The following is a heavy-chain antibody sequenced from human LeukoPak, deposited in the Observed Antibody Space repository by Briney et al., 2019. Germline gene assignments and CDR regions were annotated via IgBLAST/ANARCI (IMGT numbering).Heavy chain of an antibody. CDR1: GFTFSRYA. J-gene: IGHJ4*02. D-gene: IGHD1-26*01. Sequence: GGSLRLSCAASGFTFSRYAMGWVRQAPGKGLEGVSAISCSGGSTYYAASVKGLFIISIDNYKHTLYLQMNSLRADDTAVYYCAKDRHKWVLPQMLIDYWGQGTLVTVSS. CDR2: ISCSGGST. CDR3: AKDRHKWVLPQMLIDY. V-gene: IGHV3-23*01.